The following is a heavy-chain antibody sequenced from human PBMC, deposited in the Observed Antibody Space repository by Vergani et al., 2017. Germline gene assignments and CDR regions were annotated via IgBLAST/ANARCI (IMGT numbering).Heavy chain of an antibody. V-gene: IGHV3-7*01. CDR3: ARPSAHGDYDALDI. Sequence: VNLVGSGGGVVQPGRSLRLSCATYGFIFQNYTMHWVRQAPGKGLEWGANIKQDGSEKYYVDSVRGRFTISRDNAKNSLYLQMNSLRAEDTAVYNCARPSAHGDYDALDIWGQGTMVTVSS. J-gene: IGHJ3*02. CDR2: IKQDGSEK. CDR1: GFIFQNYT. D-gene: IGHD4-17*01.